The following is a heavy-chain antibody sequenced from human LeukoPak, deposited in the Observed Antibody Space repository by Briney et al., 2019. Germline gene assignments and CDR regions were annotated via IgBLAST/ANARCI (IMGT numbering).Heavy chain of an antibody. CDR2: ISSYGGST. V-gene: IGHV3-64D*09. CDR3: VKDLLSYSFDY. J-gene: IGHJ4*02. Sequence: GGSLRLSCSASGFTFRNYGMHWVRQAPAKGLEYVSTISSYGGSTYYADLLKGRFTITRDNSKNTLYLQMSSLRAEDTAVYYCVKDLLSYSFDYWGQGTLVTVSS. CDR1: GFTFRNYG.